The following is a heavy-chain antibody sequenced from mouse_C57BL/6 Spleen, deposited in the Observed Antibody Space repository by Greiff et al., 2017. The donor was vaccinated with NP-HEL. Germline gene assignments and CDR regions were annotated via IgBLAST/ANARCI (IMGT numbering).Heavy chain of an antibody. CDR3: ARDTGRGFAY. Sequence: EVQLVESEGGLVQPGSSMKLSCTASGFTFSDYYMAWVRQVPEKGLEWVANINYDGSSTYYLDSLKSRFIISRDNAKNILYLQMSSLKSEDTATYYCARDTGRGFAYWGQGTLVTVSA. CDR1: GFTFSDYY. V-gene: IGHV5-16*01. J-gene: IGHJ3*01. CDR2: INYDGSST.